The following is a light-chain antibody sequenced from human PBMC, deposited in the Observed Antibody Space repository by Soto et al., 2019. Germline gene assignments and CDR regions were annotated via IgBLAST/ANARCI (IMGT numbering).Light chain of an antibody. V-gene: IGKV1-39*01. CDR3: QQYNSDSNP. CDR1: QSINTY. J-gene: IGKJ2*01. CDR2: AAS. Sequence: DIQMTQSPSSLSASVGDSVTITCRASQSINTYLNWYQQKPGKVPKLLIYAASSLPGGVPSRFSGSGSGTEFTLTISSLQPEDSATYYCQQYNSDSNPFGQGTKLEIK.